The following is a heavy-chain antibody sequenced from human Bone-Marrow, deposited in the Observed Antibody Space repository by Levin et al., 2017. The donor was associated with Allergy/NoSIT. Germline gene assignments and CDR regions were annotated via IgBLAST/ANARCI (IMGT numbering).Heavy chain of an antibody. V-gene: IGHV1-18*01. J-gene: IGHJ6*03. Sequence: GESLKISCRASGYTFTSFGISWVRQAPGQGLEWMGGISVYNGDTKYAENFQGRVTMTTDTSTTTAYMELRSLRSDDTAINYCSRDHSTFTLVQGISGYHSYLDVWGKGTTVTVSS. CDR2: ISVYNGDT. D-gene: IGHD3-10*01. CDR1: GYTFTSFG. CDR3: SRDHSTFTLVQGISGYHSYLDV.